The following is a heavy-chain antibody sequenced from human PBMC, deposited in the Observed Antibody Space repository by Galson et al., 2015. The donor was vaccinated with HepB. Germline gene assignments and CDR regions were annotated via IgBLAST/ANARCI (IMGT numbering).Heavy chain of an antibody. CDR3: TTDVYFSSYWSWLDP. V-gene: IGHV3-15*01. CDR2: IKSKTDGGTT. D-gene: IGHD2-2*01. Sequence: SLRLSCAASGFAFNNAWMNWVRQAPGKGLEWVGRIKSKTDGGTTEYAAPVKGRFTISRDDSRNTLYLQMHSLKTDDTAVYYCTTDVYFSSYWSWLDPWGQGTLGTVSS. CDR1: GFAFNNAW. J-gene: IGHJ5*02.